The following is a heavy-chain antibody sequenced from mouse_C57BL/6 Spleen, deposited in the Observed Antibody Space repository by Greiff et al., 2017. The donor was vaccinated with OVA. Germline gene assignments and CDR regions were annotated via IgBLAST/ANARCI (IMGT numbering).Heavy chain of an antibody. D-gene: IGHD3-3*01. J-gene: IGHJ2*01. CDR1: GFTFSSYA. Sequence: DVMLVESGGGLVKPGGSLKLSCAASGFTFSSYAMSWVRQTPEKRLEWVATISDGGSYTYYPDNVKGRFTISRDNAKNNLYLQMSHLKSEDTAMYYCARDLGGTGDYWGQGTTLTVSS. V-gene: IGHV5-4*01. CDR3: ARDLGGTGDY. CDR2: ISDGGSYT.